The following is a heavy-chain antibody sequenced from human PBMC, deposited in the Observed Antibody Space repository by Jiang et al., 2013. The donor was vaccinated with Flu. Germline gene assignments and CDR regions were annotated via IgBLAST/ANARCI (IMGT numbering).Heavy chain of an antibody. CDR3: ARDSDGVDY. CDR1: GGSVSSGSYY. Sequence: LLKPSETLSLTCTVSGGSVSSGSYYWSWIRQPPGKGLEWIGYIYYSGSTNYNPSLKSRVTTSVDTSKNQFSLKLSSVTAADTAVYYCARDSDGVDYWGQGTLVTVSS. V-gene: IGHV4-61*01. CDR2: IYYSGST. J-gene: IGHJ4*02. D-gene: IGHD3-10*01.